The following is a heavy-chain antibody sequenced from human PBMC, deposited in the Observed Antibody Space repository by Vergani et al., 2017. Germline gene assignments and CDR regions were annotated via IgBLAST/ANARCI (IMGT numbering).Heavy chain of an antibody. V-gene: IGHV4-59*11. CDR1: FDSIRNLY. CDR3: GRVADFYGLGSRLLDL. Sequence: QVQLQESGPGLVKSSETLSLTCSVSFDSIRNLYCNWIRQPPGKGLEWIGSIHYSENTNYNPALKTRVTISLDTSKNQFSLKLNSVTAADTAVYYCGRVADFYGLGSRLLDLWGQGILVTGSS. CDR2: IHYSENT. J-gene: IGHJ5*02. D-gene: IGHD3-10*01.